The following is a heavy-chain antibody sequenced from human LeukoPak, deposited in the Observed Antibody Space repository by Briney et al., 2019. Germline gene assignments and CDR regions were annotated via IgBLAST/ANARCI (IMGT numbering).Heavy chain of an antibody. Sequence: GGSLRLSCEASGVTFSSYAMSWVRQAPGKGLEWVSAISGSGGSTYYADSVKGRFTISRDNSKNTLYLQMNSLRAEDTAVYYCAKQEAVADPFDYWGQGTLVTVSS. CDR2: ISGSGGST. V-gene: IGHV3-23*01. D-gene: IGHD6-19*01. J-gene: IGHJ4*02. CDR1: GVTFSSYA. CDR3: AKQEAVADPFDY.